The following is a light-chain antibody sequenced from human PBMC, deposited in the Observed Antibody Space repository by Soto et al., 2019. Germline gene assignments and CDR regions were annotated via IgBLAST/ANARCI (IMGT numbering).Light chain of an antibody. Sequence: EVVLTQSPGTLSLSPGERATLSCRASQTVNSSYLAWYQQKPGQAPRLLIYSASSRATDIPDRFSGSGSGTDLTLTISRLEPEDFQVYYCQRYGISTPKYTFGQGTKVEIK. CDR1: QTVNSSY. CDR3: QRYGISTPKYT. J-gene: IGKJ2*01. V-gene: IGKV3-20*01. CDR2: SAS.